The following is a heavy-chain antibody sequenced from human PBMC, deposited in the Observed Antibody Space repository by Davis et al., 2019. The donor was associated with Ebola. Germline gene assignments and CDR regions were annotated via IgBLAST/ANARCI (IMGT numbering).Heavy chain of an antibody. J-gene: IGHJ6*02. CDR3: AKIHDYGGNWHLFYGMDV. CDR1: GFSFSSYA. D-gene: IGHD4-23*01. CDR2: ISGGGSIT. Sequence: PGGSLRLSCAASGFSFSSYAMSWVRQAPGKGLEWVSAISGGGSITYYADSVKGRFTISRDNSRSTLYLQMNSLRAEDTAVYYCAKIHDYGGNWHLFYGMDVWGQGTTVTVSS. V-gene: IGHV3-23*01.